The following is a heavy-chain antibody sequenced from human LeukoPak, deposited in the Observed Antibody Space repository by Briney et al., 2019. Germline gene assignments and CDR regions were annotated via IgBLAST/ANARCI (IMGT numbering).Heavy chain of an antibody. CDR1: GFTFSRYG. J-gene: IGHJ4*02. V-gene: IGHV3-30*02. Sequence: GGSLRLSCAASGFTFSRYGMHWVRQAPGRGLDWVSFIRYDGTNKYYTDSVKGRFTISRDNSKNTLYLQMNSLREGDTALYYCAKLGHAYDILTGYYSSLDYWGQGTLVTVSS. CDR2: IRYDGTNK. CDR3: AKLGHAYDILTGYYSSLDY. D-gene: IGHD3-9*01.